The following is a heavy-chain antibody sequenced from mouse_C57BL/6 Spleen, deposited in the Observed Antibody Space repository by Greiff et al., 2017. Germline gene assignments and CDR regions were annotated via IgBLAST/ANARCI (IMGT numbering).Heavy chain of an antibody. CDR2: IRNKANGYTT. Sequence: EVQGVESGGGLVQPGGSLSLSCAASGFTFTDYYMSWVRQPPGKALEWLGFIRNKANGYTTEYSASVKGRFTISRDNSQSILYLQMNALRAEDSATYYCARSLSHSAWIAYWGQGTLVTVSA. J-gene: IGHJ3*01. CDR1: GFTFTDYY. CDR3: ARSLSHSAWIAY. V-gene: IGHV7-3*01.